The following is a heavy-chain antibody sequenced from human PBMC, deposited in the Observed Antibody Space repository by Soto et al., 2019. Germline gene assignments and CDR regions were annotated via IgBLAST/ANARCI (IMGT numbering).Heavy chain of an antibody. CDR2: IYYNGGT. D-gene: IGHD2-15*01. CDR3: ARPVVLVAATPNFDY. V-gene: IGHV4-31*03. Sequence: QVQLQESGPGLVKPSQTLSLTCTVSGGSINSGGYYWSWIRQHPGKGLEWIGYIYYNGGTYYTPSLKSRVIISVDTSKNQCSLKLSSVTAADTAVYYCARPVVLVAATPNFDYWGQGTLVTVSS. J-gene: IGHJ4*02. CDR1: GGSINSGGYY.